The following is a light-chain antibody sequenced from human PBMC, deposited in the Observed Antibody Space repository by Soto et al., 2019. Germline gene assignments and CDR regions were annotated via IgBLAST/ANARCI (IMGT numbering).Light chain of an antibody. J-gene: IGLJ3*02. V-gene: IGLV2-14*01. CDR1: SSDIGVYNY. CDR3: TSFTTNNLWV. Sequence: QSALTQPASVSGSPGQSITISCTGTSSDIGVYNYVSWYQQHPGKAPKLMICEVSNRPSGVSSRFSGSKSGNTASLTISGLRAEDEADYYCTSFTTNNLWVFGGGTKLTVL. CDR2: EVS.